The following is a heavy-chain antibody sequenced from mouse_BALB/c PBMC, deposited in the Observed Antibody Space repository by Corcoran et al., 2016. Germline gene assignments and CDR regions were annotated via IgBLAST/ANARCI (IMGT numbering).Heavy chain of an antibody. Sequence: QIQLVQSGPELKKPGETVKISCKASGYTFTNYGMNWVKQAPGKGLKWMGWINTYTGEPTYADDFKGRIAFSLETSASTAYLQMNNLKNEETATYFGARRTYDYENYAMDYWGQGTAVTVSS. J-gene: IGHJ4*01. CDR2: INTYTGEP. CDR3: ARRTYDYENYAMDY. CDR1: GYTFTNYG. V-gene: IGHV9-3-1*01. D-gene: IGHD2-4*01.